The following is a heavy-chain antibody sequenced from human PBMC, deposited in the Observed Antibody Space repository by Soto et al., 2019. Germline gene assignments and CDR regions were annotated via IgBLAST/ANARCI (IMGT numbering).Heavy chain of an antibody. CDR2: IKQDGSEK. CDR3: ASPRRCSGGSCYSAGHDAFDI. J-gene: IGHJ3*02. Sequence: GGSLRLSCAASGFTFSSYWMSWVRQAPGKGLEWVANIKQDGSEKYYVDSVKGRFTISRDNAKNSLYLQMNSLRAEDTAVYYCASPRRCSGGSCYSAGHDAFDIWGQGTMVTVSS. D-gene: IGHD2-15*01. CDR1: GFTFSSYW. V-gene: IGHV3-7*01.